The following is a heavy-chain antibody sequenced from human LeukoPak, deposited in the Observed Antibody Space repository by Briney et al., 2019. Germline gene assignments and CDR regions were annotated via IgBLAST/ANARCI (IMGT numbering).Heavy chain of an antibody. CDR1: GFTVSSNY. Sequence: GGSLRLSCAASGFTVSSNYMSWVRQAPGKGLEWVAVISYDGSNKYYADSVKGRFTISRDNSKNTLYLQMNSLRAEDTAVYYCAKKANPWRYGMDVWGQGTTVTVSS. CDR3: AKKANPWRYGMDV. CDR2: ISYDGSNK. V-gene: IGHV3-30*18. J-gene: IGHJ6*02.